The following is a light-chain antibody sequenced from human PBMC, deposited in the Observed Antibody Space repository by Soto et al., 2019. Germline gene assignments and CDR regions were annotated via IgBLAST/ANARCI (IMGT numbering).Light chain of an antibody. CDR1: QSVSSY. Sequence: EIVLTQSPVTLSLSPGERATLSCRASQSVSSYLAWYQQKPGQAPRLLIYDASNRATGIPARFSGSGSGTDFTLTISCLEPEDFAVYYCQQRSNWPSTFGGGTKVEIK. V-gene: IGKV3-11*01. CDR2: DAS. J-gene: IGKJ4*01. CDR3: QQRSNWPST.